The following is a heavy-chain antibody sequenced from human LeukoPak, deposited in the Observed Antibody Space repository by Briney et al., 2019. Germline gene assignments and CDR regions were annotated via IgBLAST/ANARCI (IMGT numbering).Heavy chain of an antibody. J-gene: IGHJ3*02. Sequence: ASVKVSCKASAYTFTGYYLHWVRQAPGQGLQWMGWTDPNNGDTDYAQKFQGRVTMTRDRSISTAYMELGRLTSDDTAVYYCARRSRNGLDAFDIWGQGTMVTVSS. CDR2: TDPNNGDT. D-gene: IGHD1-14*01. CDR1: AYTFTGYY. V-gene: IGHV1-2*02. CDR3: ARRSRNGLDAFDI.